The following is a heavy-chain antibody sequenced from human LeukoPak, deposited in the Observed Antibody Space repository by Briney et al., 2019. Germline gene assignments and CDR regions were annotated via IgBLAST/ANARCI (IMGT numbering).Heavy chain of an antibody. J-gene: IGHJ3*02. CDR3: ARARMIVVVDAFDI. CDR1: GYTFTGYY. Sequence: GASVKVSCKASGYTFTGYYMHWVRQAPGQGLEWMGWINPNSGGTNYAQKFQGRVTMTRDTSISTAYMELSRLRSDDTAVYYCARARMIVVVDAFDIWGQGTMVTVSS. D-gene: IGHD3-22*01. V-gene: IGHV1-2*02. CDR2: INPNSGGT.